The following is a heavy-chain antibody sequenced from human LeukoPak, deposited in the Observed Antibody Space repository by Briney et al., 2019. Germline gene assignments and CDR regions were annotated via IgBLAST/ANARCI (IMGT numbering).Heavy chain of an antibody. CDR1: GYTFTGYH. CDR3: ARVWRYDILTGYYPY. D-gene: IGHD3-9*01. CDR2: INPNSGGT. Sequence: ASVKVSCKASGYTFTGYHMHWVRQAPGQGLEWMGWINPNSGGTNYAQKFQGRVTMTRDTSISTAYMELSRLRSDDTAVYYCARVWRYDILTGYYPYWGQGTLSPSPQ. V-gene: IGHV1-2*02. J-gene: IGHJ4*02.